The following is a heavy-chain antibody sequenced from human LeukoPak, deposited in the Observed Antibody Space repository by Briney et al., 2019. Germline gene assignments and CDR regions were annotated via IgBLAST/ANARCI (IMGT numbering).Heavy chain of an antibody. CDR1: GYIFTDYY. CDR2: INTNTGNP. D-gene: IGHD6-13*01. J-gene: IGHJ4*02. CDR3: AREKGQLVPVY. Sequence: GASVKVSCKASGYIFTDYYMHWVRQAPGQGLEWMGWINTNTGNPTYAQGFTGRFVFSLDTSVSTAYLQISSLKAEDTAVYYCAREKGQLVPVYWGQGTLVAVSS. V-gene: IGHV7-4-1*02.